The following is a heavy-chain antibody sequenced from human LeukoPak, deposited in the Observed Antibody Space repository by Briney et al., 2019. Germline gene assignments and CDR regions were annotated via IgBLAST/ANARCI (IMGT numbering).Heavy chain of an antibody. V-gene: IGHV3-30*03. CDR3: AVAYYYGSGDAFDI. D-gene: IGHD3-10*01. CDR2: ISFDGNNK. CDR1: GLTFSSYG. J-gene: IGHJ3*02. Sequence: GGSLRLSCAASGLTFSSYGMDWVRQAPGKGLEWVAIISFDGNNKYYADSVKGRFTISRDNSKNTLYLQMNSLRAEDTAVYYCAVAYYYGSGDAFDIWGQGTKVTVSS.